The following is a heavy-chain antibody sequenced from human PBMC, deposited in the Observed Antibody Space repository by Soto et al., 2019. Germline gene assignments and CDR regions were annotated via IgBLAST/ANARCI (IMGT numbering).Heavy chain of an antibody. V-gene: IGHV4-59*08. Sequence: PSETLSLTCSVSGGSISSYYWSWIRQPPGKGLEWIGYIYYSGSTNYNPSLKSRVTISVDTSKNQFSLKLSSVTAADTAVYYCARYSTAIYYFECWGQGTLVTVSS. J-gene: IGHJ4*02. D-gene: IGHD5-18*01. CDR1: GGSISSYY. CDR3: ARYSTAIYYFEC. CDR2: IYYSGST.